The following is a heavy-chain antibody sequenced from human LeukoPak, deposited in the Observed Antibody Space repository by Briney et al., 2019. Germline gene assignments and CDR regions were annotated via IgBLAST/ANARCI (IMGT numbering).Heavy chain of an antibody. V-gene: IGHV3-7*01. J-gene: IGHJ4*02. CDR1: GFTYSESW. CDR2: VKEDGSEK. Sequence: PGGSLRLSCEASGFTYSESWMTWVRQAPGKGLEWVASVKEDGSEKYYVDSVKGRFTISRDNARNSLYLQMNSLRAEDTAVYYCARGLGGADYWGQGTLVTVSS. CDR3: ARGLGGADY. D-gene: IGHD2-21*01.